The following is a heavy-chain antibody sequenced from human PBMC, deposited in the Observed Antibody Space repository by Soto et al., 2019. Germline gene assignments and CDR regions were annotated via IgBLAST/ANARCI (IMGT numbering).Heavy chain of an antibody. D-gene: IGHD3-22*01. CDR1: GGFISSYY. CDR2: IYYSGST. Sequence: PXVTLCLTCTVSGGFISSYYWSGIRQPPGKGLEWIGYIYYSGSTNYNPSLKSRVTISADTSKNQFSLKLSSVTAADTAVYYCAREGSSGYTNFDSWGRGTLVTVSS. CDR3: AREGSSGYTNFDS. J-gene: IGHJ4*02. V-gene: IGHV4-59*01.